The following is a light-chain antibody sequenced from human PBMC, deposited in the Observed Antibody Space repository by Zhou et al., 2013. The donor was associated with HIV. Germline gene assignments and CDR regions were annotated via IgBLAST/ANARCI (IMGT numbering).Light chain of an antibody. CDR3: QQYYSNPWT. Sequence: DIQMTQSPSTLSASVGDRVTITCRANQTISSWLAWYQQKPGKAPKLLIYKASSLESGVPSRFSGSGSGTEFTLTISCLQSEDFAAYYCQQYYSNPWTFGQGTKVEIK. V-gene: IGKV1-5*03. J-gene: IGKJ1*01. CDR1: QTISSW. CDR2: KAS.